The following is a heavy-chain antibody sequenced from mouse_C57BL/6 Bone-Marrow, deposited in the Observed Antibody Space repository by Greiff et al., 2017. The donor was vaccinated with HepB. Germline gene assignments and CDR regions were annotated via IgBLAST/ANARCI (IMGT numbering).Heavy chain of an antibody. CDR3: TPSPFTVPHYAMDY. J-gene: IGHJ4*01. Sequence: VQLQQSGAELVRPGASVKLSCTASGFNIKDDYMHWVKQRPEQGLEWIGWIDPENGDTEYASKFQGKATITADTSSNTAYLQLSSLTSEDTAVYYCTPSPFTVPHYAMDYWGQGTSVTVSS. CDR2: IDPENGDT. V-gene: IGHV14-4*01. D-gene: IGHD1-1*01. CDR1: GFNIKDDY.